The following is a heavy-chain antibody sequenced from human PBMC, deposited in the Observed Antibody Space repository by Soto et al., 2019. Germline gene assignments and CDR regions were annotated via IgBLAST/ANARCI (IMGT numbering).Heavy chain of an antibody. CDR3: ARDNGYGHFDS. D-gene: IGHD5-12*01. CDR1: GASISRGRSY. J-gene: IGHJ4*02. V-gene: IGHV4-31*03. Sequence: SETLSLTCTVSGASISRGRSYWSWIRQHPGKGLEWIGYMFYSGSTYYHPSLKSRVNISADTSKNQFSLRLTSVTPADTAVYYCARDNGYGHFDSWGQGTLVTVS. CDR2: MFYSGST.